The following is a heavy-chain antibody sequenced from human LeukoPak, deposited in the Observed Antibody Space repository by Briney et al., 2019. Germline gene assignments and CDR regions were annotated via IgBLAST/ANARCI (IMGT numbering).Heavy chain of an antibody. V-gene: IGHV4-4*07. CDR3: ARVQPHFWSGTYYYYMDV. J-gene: IGHJ6*03. CDR1: GGSISSYY. Sequence: SETLSLTCTVSGGSISSYYWSWIRQPAGKGLEWIGRIYTSGSTNYNPSLKSRVTMSVDTSKNQFSLKLSSVTAADTAVYYCARVQPHFWSGTYYYYMDVWGKGTTVTVSS. CDR2: IYTSGST. D-gene: IGHD3-3*02.